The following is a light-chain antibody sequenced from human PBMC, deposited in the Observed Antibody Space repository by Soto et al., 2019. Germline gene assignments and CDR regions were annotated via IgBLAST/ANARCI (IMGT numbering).Light chain of an antibody. CDR2: DVS. V-gene: IGLV2-14*01. J-gene: IGLJ2*01. CDR1: SSDVGGYNY. CDR3: SSYTSSSTYVV. Sequence: QSVLTQPASVSGSPGQSITISCTGTSSDVGGYNYVSWYQQHPVKAPKLMIYDVSNRPSGVSNRFSGSKSGTTASLTISGLQDEDEADYYCSSYTSSSTYVVFGGGTTVTVL.